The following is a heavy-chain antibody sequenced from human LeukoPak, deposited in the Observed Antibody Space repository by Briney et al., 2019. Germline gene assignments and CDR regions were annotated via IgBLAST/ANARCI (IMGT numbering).Heavy chain of an antibody. CDR3: ARVECGGGDCYFDY. V-gene: IGHV1-2*04. J-gene: IGHJ4*02. CDR2: INPNSGGT. Sequence: ASVKVSCKASGYTFTGYYMHWVRQAPGQGLEWMGWINPNSGGTNYAQKFQGWVTMTRDTSISTAYMELSRLRSDDTAVYYCARVECGGGDCYFDYWGQGTLVTVSS. CDR1: GYTFTGYY. D-gene: IGHD2-21*02.